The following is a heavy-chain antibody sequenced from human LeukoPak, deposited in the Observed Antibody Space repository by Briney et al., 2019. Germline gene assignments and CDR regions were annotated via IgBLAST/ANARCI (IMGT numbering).Heavy chain of an antibody. CDR2: IKPDGGDK. CDR3: ARDRSTVAGIDF. Sequence: GGSLRLFCAASGFTFSTYWMAWVRQAPGKGLEWVATIKPDGGDKYYVDSVKGRFTISRDNARNTLFLQMNSLRAEDTAVYYCARDRSTVAGIDFWGQGTLVTVSS. V-gene: IGHV3-7*01. CDR1: GFTFSTYW. J-gene: IGHJ4*02. D-gene: IGHD6-19*01.